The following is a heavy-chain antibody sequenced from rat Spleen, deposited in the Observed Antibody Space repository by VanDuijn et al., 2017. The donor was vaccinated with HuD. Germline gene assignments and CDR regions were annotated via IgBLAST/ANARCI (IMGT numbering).Heavy chain of an antibody. J-gene: IGHJ3*01. Sequence: EVQLVDSGGGSVQPGRSLNLSCEASGFIFSNYDMAWVRQAPTEGLEWVASISPSGGGTYYRDSVGGRFTVSRDNEKGTLYLQMDSLRSEDTATYYCVRQDTAGYANWFTYWGKGTLVTVSS. CDR2: ISPSGGGT. V-gene: IGHV5-25*01. CDR3: VRQDTAGYANWFTY. D-gene: IGHD4-3*01. CDR1: GFIFSNYD.